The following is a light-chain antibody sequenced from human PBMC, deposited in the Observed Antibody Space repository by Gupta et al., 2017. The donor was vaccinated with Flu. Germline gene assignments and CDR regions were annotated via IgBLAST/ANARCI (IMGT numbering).Light chain of an antibody. CDR3: MQGTGWPYT. CDR2: TVS. Sequence: TSWWCRQSLVYEDGQTYLDWFLQRPGQSPRRLIYTVSNRDSGVPDRFSGSGSDTDFTLKISRVEAEDVGIYYCMQGTGWPYTFGRGTRLEIE. J-gene: IGKJ2*01. CDR1: QSLVYEDGQTY. V-gene: IGKV2-30*01.